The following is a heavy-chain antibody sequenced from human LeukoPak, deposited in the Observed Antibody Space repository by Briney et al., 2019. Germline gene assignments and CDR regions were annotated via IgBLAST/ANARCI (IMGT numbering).Heavy chain of an antibody. Sequence: GGSLRLSCAASGFTFSDYYMSWIRQAPGRGLEWVSYVSSSSSYTNYADSVRGRFTISRDNAKDSLYLQMNSLRAEDTAVYYCARGRDCSGGSCYLDYWGQGTLVTVSS. CDR2: VSSSSSYT. J-gene: IGHJ4*02. V-gene: IGHV3-11*06. CDR3: ARGRDCSGGSCYLDY. D-gene: IGHD2-15*01. CDR1: GFTFSDYY.